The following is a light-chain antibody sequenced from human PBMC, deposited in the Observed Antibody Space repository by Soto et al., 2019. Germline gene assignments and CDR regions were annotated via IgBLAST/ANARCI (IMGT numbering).Light chain of an antibody. Sequence: EIVVTQSPGTLSLSPGERATLSCRASQSGFTYLAWYQQKPGQAPRLLIFDASKRVTGVPARFSGSGSGTDFTLTISSLETEDLAVYYCQHRSNWPSWTFGAGTKVDIK. J-gene: IGKJ1*01. CDR1: QSGFTY. V-gene: IGKV3-11*01. CDR2: DAS. CDR3: QHRSNWPSWT.